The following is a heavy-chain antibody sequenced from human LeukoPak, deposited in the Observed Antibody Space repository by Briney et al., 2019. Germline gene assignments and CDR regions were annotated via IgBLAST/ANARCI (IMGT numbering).Heavy chain of an antibody. D-gene: IGHD1-26*01. CDR1: GFSFSAYW. CDR3: ARDLAKWELLQAIDY. V-gene: IGHV3-7*01. Sequence: GGSLRLSCEVSGFSFSAYWMSWVRQAPGKGLEWVASIKQDGSEIYYGDSVKGRFTISRDNAKNSLYLQMNSLRAEDTAVYYCARDLAKWELLQAIDYWGQGTLVTVSS. J-gene: IGHJ4*02. CDR2: IKQDGSEI.